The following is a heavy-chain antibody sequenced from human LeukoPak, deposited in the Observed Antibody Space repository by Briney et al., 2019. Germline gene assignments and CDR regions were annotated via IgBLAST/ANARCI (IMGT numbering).Heavy chain of an antibody. J-gene: IGHJ5*02. D-gene: IGHD5-18*01. CDR2: IYYSGST. Sequence: SETLSLTRTISGGSISSSSYYWGWIRQPPGKGLEWIGSIYYSGSTYYNPSLKSRVTISVDTSKDQFSLKLSSVTAADTAVYYCAREERGYSYGYQFDPWGQGTLVTVSS. CDR3: AREERGYSYGYQFDP. CDR1: GGSISSSSYY. V-gene: IGHV4-39*07.